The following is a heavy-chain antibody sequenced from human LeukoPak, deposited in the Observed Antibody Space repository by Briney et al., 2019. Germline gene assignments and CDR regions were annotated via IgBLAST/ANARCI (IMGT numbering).Heavy chain of an antibody. CDR2: IVEDGSEK. CDR3: ARQRGLSE. D-gene: IGHD3-10*01. V-gene: IGHV3-7*01. CDR1: GFTFSNSW. Sequence: GGSLRLPCAASGFTFSNSWMSWVRQVPGKGLEWVANIVEDGSEKYYVDSVKGRFTIFRDNAKNSLFLQMDSLRVEDTALYYCARQRGLSEWGQGTLVTVSS. J-gene: IGHJ4*02.